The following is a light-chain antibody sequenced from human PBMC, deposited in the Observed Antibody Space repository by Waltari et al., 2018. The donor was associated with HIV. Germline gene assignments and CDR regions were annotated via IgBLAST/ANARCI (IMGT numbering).Light chain of an antibody. CDR2: DSN. CDR3: GTWDSSLSGGV. J-gene: IGLJ1*01. Sequence: QSVLTQPPSVSAAPGQKVTISCSGSSSNIGNNYVSWYQQLPGTAPKLLIYDSNKRPSEIPDRFSVSKSGTSATLGITGLQTGDEADYYCGTWDSSLSGGVFGTGTKVTVL. V-gene: IGLV1-51*01. CDR1: SSNIGNNY.